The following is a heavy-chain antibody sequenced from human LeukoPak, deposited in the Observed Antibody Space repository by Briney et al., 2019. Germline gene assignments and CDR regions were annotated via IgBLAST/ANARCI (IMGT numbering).Heavy chain of an antibody. CDR3: AKDQYGGNPQYYFDY. D-gene: IGHD4-23*01. J-gene: IGHJ4*02. CDR1: GFTFSSYA. Sequence: GGSLRLSCAASGFTFSSYAMSWVRQAPGKGLEWVSGISGSGGNTYYADSVKGRFTISRGNSKNTLYLQMNSLRAEDTAVYYCAKDQYGGNPQYYFDYWGQGTLVTVSS. V-gene: IGHV3-23*01. CDR2: ISGSGGNT.